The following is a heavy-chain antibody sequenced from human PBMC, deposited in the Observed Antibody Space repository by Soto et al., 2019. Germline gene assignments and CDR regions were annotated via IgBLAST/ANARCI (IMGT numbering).Heavy chain of an antibody. CDR1: GGSISNAAYS. D-gene: IGHD5-18*01. Sequence: KTSETLSLTCTVSGGSISNAAYSWSWIRQPPGKGLEWIGYIYPSGMPFYNPSLRSRVTISIDRSNDQFSLNLKSVTAADTAVYYCARERGGYGLFDSWGRGTLVTVS. CDR2: IYPSGMP. V-gene: IGHV4-30-2*01. CDR3: ARERGGYGLFDS. J-gene: IGHJ4*02.